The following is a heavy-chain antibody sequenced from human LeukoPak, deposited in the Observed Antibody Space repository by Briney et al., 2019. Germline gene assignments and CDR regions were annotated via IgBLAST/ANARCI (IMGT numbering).Heavy chain of an antibody. J-gene: IGHJ4*02. V-gene: IGHV5-10-1*04. Sequence: GESLKISCKVSGYSFTSYWISWVRQMPGKGLEWMGSIDPSDSYTNYSPSFQGQVTISADKSITTAYLQWSSLKASDTAMYYCARPHSNYVYYFDYWGQGTLVTVSS. D-gene: IGHD4-11*01. CDR2: IDPSDSYT. CDR1: GYSFTSYW. CDR3: ARPHSNYVYYFDY.